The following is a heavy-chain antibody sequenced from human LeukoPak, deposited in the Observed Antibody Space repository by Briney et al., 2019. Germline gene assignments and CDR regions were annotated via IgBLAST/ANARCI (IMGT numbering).Heavy chain of an antibody. V-gene: IGHV4-4*07. CDR2: VYTSGST. D-gene: IGHD3-22*01. Sequence: PSETLSLTCTVSGGSISSYYWSWIRQPAGKGLEWIGRVYTSGSTNYNPSLKSRVTMSVDTSKNQFFLKLSSVTAADTAVYYCARDRSYYDSSGYWTVFDYWGQGTLVTVSS. CDR3: ARDRSYYDSSGYWTVFDY. CDR1: GGSISSYY. J-gene: IGHJ4*02.